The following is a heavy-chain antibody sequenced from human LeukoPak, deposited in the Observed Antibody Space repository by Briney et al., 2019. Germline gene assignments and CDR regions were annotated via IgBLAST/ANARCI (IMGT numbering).Heavy chain of an antibody. J-gene: IGHJ4*02. Sequence: GGSLRLSCAASGFTFSSYAMSWVRQAPGKGLEWVSVIYSGGSTYYADSVKGRFTISRDNSKNTLYLQMNSLRAEDTAVYYCARDYGDTNSFDYWGQGTLVTVSS. CDR3: ARDYGDTNSFDY. D-gene: IGHD4-17*01. CDR2: IYSGGST. CDR1: GFTFSSYA. V-gene: IGHV3-66*01.